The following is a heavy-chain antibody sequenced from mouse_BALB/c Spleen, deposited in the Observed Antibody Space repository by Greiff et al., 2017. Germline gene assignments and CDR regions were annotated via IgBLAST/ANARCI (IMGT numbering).Heavy chain of an antibody. CDR3: AREGYGNYPYAMDY. D-gene: IGHD2-1*01. J-gene: IGHJ4*01. CDR1: GFSLTSYG. Sequence: VHLVESGPGLVQPSQSLSITCTVSGFSLTSYGVHWVRQSPGKGLEWLGVIWSGGSTDYNAAFISRLSISKDNSKSQVFFKMNSLQANDTAIYYCAREGYGNYPYAMDYWGQGTSVTVSS. CDR2: IWSGGST. V-gene: IGHV2-2*02.